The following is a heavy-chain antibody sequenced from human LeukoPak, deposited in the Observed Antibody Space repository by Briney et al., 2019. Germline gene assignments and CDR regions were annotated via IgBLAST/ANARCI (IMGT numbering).Heavy chain of an antibody. D-gene: IGHD3-10*01. CDR3: ARALYGSGSPPDY. J-gene: IGHJ4*02. V-gene: IGHV4-59*06. CDR1: GGSISSYY. CDR2: IYYSGST. Sequence: PSETLSLTFTVSGGSISSYYWSWIRQHPGKGLEWIGYIYYSGSTYYNPSLKSRVTISVDTSKNQFSLKLSSVTAADTAVYYCARALYGSGSPPDYWGQGTLVTVSS.